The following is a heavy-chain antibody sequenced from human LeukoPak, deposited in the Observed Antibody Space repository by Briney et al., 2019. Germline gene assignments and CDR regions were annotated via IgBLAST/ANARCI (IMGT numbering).Heavy chain of an antibody. J-gene: IGHJ4*02. Sequence: SETLSLTCSVSGGSISGNYWSWIRQSPEKGLEWIGYVHPLGGTNYNPSLKSRVTITVDTSNNQFSLKMTSMNTADTAVYYCARQISGNYGSSPVFVSWGQGSLVTVSS. CDR1: GGSISGNY. CDR2: VHPLGGT. V-gene: IGHV4-59*01. CDR3: ARQISGNYGSSPVFVS. D-gene: IGHD5-12*01.